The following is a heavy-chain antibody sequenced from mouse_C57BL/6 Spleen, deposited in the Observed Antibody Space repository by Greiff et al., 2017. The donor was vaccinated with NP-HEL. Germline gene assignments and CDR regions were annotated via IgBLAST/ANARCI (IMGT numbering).Heavy chain of an antibody. Sequence: QVQLQQPGAELVKPGASVKMSCTASGYTFTSYWITWVKQRPGQGLEWIGDIYPGSGSTNYNAKFQSKATLTVDTSSSTAYLQLSSLTSEDAAVYYCARGSSGGVSESFGYWGKGTTLTVSS. CDR2: IYPGSGST. CDR3: ARGSSGGVSESFGY. CDR1: GYTFTSYW. V-gene: IGHV1-55*01. J-gene: IGHJ2*01. D-gene: IGHD3-1*01.